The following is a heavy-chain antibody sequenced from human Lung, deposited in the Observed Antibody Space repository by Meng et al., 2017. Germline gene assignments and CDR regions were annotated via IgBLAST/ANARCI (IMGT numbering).Heavy chain of an antibody. CDR3: ARKKWLATGEVH. D-gene: IGHD6-19*01. V-gene: IGHV7-4-1*02. J-gene: IGHJ4*02. CDR1: GYTFTNYA. Sequence: QVQLVQSGSELKKPGASVMISCKASGYTFTNYAMNWVRQAPGQGLEWMGWINTNTGDPTYAQCFTGRFVFSLDTSVSTAYLQISSLKTEDTAVYYCARKKWLATGEVHWGQGTLVTVSS. CDR2: INTNTGDP.